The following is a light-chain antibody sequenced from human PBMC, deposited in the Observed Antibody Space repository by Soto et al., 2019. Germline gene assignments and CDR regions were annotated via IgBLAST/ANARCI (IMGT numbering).Light chain of an antibody. CDR2: GNK. V-gene: IGLV1-40*01. Sequence: QSVLTQPPSVSGAPGQRGTISCTGSSSNIGSGYDVHWYQQVPGTAPKLLIYGNKNRPLGVPDRFSGSTSGTSASLAITGLQAEDEADYYCQSYDSSLSHVFGTGTKLTVL. CDR1: SSNIGSGYD. CDR3: QSYDSSLSHV. J-gene: IGLJ1*01.